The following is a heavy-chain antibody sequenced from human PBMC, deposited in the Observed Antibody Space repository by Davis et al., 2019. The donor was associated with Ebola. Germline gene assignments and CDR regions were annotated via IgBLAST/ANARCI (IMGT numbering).Heavy chain of an antibody. CDR3: ARAPNYDVLTGTSSYYFDD. J-gene: IGHJ4*02. V-gene: IGHV1-18*04. D-gene: IGHD3-9*01. Sequence: ASVKVSCKSSGYTFTSYGLVWVRQAPGLGLEWMGWISGFNTNTNFAQKFQGRVTVSKDTSTNTAYMDLRSLPSDDTAIYYCARAPNYDVLTGTSSYYFDDWGQGTLVTVSS. CDR2: ISGFNTNT. CDR1: GYTFTSYG.